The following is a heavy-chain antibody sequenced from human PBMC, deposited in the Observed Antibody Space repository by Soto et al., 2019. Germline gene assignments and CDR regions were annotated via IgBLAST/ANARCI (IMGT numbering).Heavy chain of an antibody. D-gene: IGHD3-3*01. CDR2: IYNSGTT. CDR3: ARGTSADKVDY. V-gene: IGHV4-30-4*01. J-gene: IGHJ4*02. CDR1: GGSINYSPYF. Sequence: QVQLQESGPGLVKPSQTLSLTCTVSGGSINYSPYFWSWIRQTPGKGLEWIGHIYNSGTTYTNPSLKRRATISGDTSPKQFSLNLKSVTAADTAVDYCARGTSADKVDYWGQGTLVTVSS.